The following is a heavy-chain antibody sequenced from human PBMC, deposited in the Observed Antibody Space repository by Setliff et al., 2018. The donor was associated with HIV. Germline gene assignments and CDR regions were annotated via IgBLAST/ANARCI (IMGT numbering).Heavy chain of an antibody. Sequence: SETLSLTCTVSDGSINSTSYYWGWIRQPPGNGLEWIGSIYHTGSTYYKPSLKSRVTISVDTSKNQFSLRLSSVAAGDTAVYYCARSIAPVASGYYYFEYWGQGTLVTVSS. D-gene: IGHD3-3*01. V-gene: IGHV4-39*01. CDR1: DGSINSTSYY. J-gene: IGHJ4*02. CDR3: ARSIAPVASGYYYFEY. CDR2: IYHTGST.